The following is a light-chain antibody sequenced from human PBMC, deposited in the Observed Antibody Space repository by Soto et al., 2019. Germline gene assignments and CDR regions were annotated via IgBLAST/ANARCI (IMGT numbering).Light chain of an antibody. CDR3: AAWDDSLSGF. Sequence: QLVLTQPPSASGTPGQRVTISCSGSSSNIGSNYVYWYQQLPGTAPKLLIYRNNQRPSGVPDRFSGSKSGTSASLAISGLRSEDEADYYCAAWDDSLSGFFGGGTKLTVL. CDR2: RNN. J-gene: IGLJ2*01. V-gene: IGLV1-47*01. CDR1: SSNIGSNY.